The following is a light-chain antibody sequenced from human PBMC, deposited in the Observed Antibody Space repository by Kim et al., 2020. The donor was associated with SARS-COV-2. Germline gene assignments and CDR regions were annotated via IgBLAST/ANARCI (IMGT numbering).Light chain of an antibody. CDR3: QQYDGTLLT. Sequence: SPGESATLSCRASQSLTDNYVAWYQQKIGQAPRLLLYGASTRAPGIPDRFSGSGSGRDFTLIITRLEIEDFGVYYCQQYDGTLLTFGGGTKVDIK. J-gene: IGKJ4*01. CDR1: QSLTDNY. CDR2: GAS. V-gene: IGKV3-20*01.